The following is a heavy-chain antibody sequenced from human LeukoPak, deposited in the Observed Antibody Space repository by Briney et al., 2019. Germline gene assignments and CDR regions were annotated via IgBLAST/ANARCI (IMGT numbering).Heavy chain of an antibody. CDR1: GLIFSDHY. CDR2: ISTSGSYT. V-gene: IGHV3-11*05. J-gene: IGHJ3*02. Sequence: GGSQSLLCAPSGLIFSDHYMSWIRQAPGKGLEWVSYISTSGSYTNYADSVEGRFTISRHNAKNTLYLQMNNLRADHRAMFYCAKEGYSGYYAFDIGGEGTMVTVS. D-gene: IGHD5-12*01. CDR3: AKEGYSGYYAFDI.